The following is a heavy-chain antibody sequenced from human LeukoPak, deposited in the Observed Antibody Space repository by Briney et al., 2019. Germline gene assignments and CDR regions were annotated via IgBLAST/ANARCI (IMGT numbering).Heavy chain of an antibody. CDR2: INSDSIWI. J-gene: IGHJ3*02. CDR1: GFSFRTYS. CDR3: ARDLDYDYVWGSYRYGDAFDI. V-gene: IGHV3-21*01. D-gene: IGHD3-16*02. Sequence: GGSLRLSCAASGFSFRTYSMNWVRQAPGKGLEWVSSINSDSIWIYYADSVRGRFTISRDNAKNSLYLQMNSLRAEDTAVYHCARDLDYDYVWGSYRYGDAFDIWGQGTMVTVSS.